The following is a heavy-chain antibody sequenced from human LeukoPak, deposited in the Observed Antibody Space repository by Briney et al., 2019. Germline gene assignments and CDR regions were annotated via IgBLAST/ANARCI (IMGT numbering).Heavy chain of an antibody. V-gene: IGHV3-48*01. CDR2: IGSSGITM. J-gene: IGHJ4*02. D-gene: IGHD2-8*01. CDR3: ARGPLYDITGSYGL. Sequence: GGSLRLSCAASGFTFSAHTMNWVRLAPGKGLQWVSYIGSSGITMYYAHSVEGRFTISRDNAKNSLYLQMSSLRVEDTAVYYCARGPLYDITGSYGLWGQGTLVTVSS. CDR1: GFTFSAHT.